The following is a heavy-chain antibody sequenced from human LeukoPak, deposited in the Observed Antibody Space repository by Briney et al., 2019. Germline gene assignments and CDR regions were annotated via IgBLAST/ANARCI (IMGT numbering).Heavy chain of an antibody. Sequence: PGGSLRLSCAASGFTFSDYYMSWIRQAPGKGLEWVSYISDRGDTIYYADSVKGRFTVSRDNANNSVSLQMNSLSADDTAVYYCARVADGYTYYFDYWGQGTLVTVSS. J-gene: IGHJ4*02. CDR2: ISDRGDTI. D-gene: IGHD5-24*01. CDR3: ARVADGYTYYFDY. CDR1: GFTFSDYY. V-gene: IGHV3-11*01.